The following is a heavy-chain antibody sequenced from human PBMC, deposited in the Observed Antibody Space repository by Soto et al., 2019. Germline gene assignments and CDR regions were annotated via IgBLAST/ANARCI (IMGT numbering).Heavy chain of an antibody. V-gene: IGHV1-69*01. CDR1: GGTFSSYA. D-gene: IGHD1-26*01. Sequence: GXSVKVSCKASGGTFSSYAISWVRQAPVQGLEWMGGIIPIFGTANYAQKFQGRVTITADESTSTAYMELSSLRFEDTAVYYCARAIVGPTTTGWLDPWGQGTLVTVSS. J-gene: IGHJ5*02. CDR3: ARAIVGPTTTGWLDP. CDR2: IIPIFGTA.